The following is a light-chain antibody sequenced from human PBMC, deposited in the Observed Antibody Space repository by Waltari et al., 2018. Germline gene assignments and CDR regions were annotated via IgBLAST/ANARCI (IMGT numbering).Light chain of an antibody. CDR1: QSVRRTF. CDR3: QHYVRLPAT. CDR2: GAS. Sequence: EIVLSQSPATLSLSTGERATLSCRASQSVRRTFAWYQQKPGQAPKLLIYGASIRATGIPDRFTGSGSGTDFSLTISSLEPEDFAIYFCQHYVRLPATFGQGTKVEIK. V-gene: IGKV3-20*01. J-gene: IGKJ1*01.